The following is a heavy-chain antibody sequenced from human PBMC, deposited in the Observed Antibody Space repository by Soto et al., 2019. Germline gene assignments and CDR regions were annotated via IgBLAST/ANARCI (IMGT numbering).Heavy chain of an antibody. J-gene: IGHJ4*02. D-gene: IGHD1-26*01. CDR2: IYHSGRT. CDR3: ATTSGSFAY. V-gene: IGHV4-38-2*01. Sequence: PSETLSLTCAVSGYSISSGYYWGWIRQPPGKGLEWIGSIYHSGRTYYNPSLKSRLTISLDTSKNQFSLKLTSVTAADTALYFCATTSGSFAYWGQGTLVTVSS. CDR1: GYSISSGYY.